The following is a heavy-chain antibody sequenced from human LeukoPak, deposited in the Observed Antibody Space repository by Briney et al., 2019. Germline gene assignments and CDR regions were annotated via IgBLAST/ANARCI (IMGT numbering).Heavy chain of an antibody. CDR3: ASHDYGGNPDY. D-gene: IGHD4-23*01. V-gene: IGHV4-61*01. CDR2: IYYSGST. Sequence: SETLSLTCTVSGGSVSSGSYYWSWIRQPPGKGLEWIGYIYYSGSTNYNPSLKSRVTISVDTSKNQFSLKLSSVTAADTAVYYCASHDYGGNPDYWGQGTLVTVSS. CDR1: GGSVSSGSYY. J-gene: IGHJ4*02.